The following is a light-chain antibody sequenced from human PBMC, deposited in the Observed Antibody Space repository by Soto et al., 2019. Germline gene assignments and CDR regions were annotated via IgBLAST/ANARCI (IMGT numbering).Light chain of an antibody. CDR3: HQYHYWPPIT. V-gene: IGKV3-15*01. J-gene: IGKJ5*01. CDR1: QAVRIN. Sequence: EVVMTQSPATLSVSPGERATLSCRTSQAVRINLAWYQQKPGQAPRLLIHGASTRATGVPVRFSGSGSVTEFTLTITSLQSGYSAVYYCHQYHYWPPITFGQGTRLEIK. CDR2: GAS.